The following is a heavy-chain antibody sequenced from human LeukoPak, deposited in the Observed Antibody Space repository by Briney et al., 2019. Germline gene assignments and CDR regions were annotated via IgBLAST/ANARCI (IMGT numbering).Heavy chain of an antibody. Sequence: SETLSLTCTVAGASISSSSYYWGWIRQPPGKGLEWIGSIYYSGSTYYNPSLKSRVTISVDTSKNQFSLKLSSVTAADTAVYYCAREAIRYYDSSGYSPFDYWGQGTLVTVSS. V-gene: IGHV4-39*07. CDR1: GASISSSSYY. D-gene: IGHD3-22*01. J-gene: IGHJ4*02. CDR3: AREAIRYYDSSGYSPFDY. CDR2: IYYSGST.